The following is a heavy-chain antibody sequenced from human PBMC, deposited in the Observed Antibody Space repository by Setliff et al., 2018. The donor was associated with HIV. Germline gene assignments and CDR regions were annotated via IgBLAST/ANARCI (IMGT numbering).Heavy chain of an antibody. D-gene: IGHD6-19*01. V-gene: IGHV1-18*01. CDR1: GYTFSNYG. CDR2: ISAYNDNT. CDR3: ARGLAVAGKSYYYYYYMDV. J-gene: IGHJ6*03. Sequence: VKVSCKASGYTFSNYGISWVRQAPGQGLEWMGWISAYNDNTHYAQKFQGRVTMTRNTSISTAYMELSSLRSEDTAVYYCARGLAVAGKSYYYYYYMDVWGKGTTVTVSS.